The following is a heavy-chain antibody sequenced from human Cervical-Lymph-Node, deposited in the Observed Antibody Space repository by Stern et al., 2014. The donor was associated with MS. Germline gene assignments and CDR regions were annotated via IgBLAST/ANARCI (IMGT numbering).Heavy chain of an antibody. J-gene: IGHJ4*02. CDR2: FDSEDGET. Sequence: VQLVESGAGVKKPGASVKVSCKVSGYTLTELSMHWVRQAPGKGLEWMGGFDSEDGETIYAQKVQGGVTMTEESSTDTGDMEVSRLRSEDTAVYYCATGYNTVGGYWGQGTLVTVSS. V-gene: IGHV1-24*01. CDR1: GYTLTELS. CDR3: ATGYNTVGGY. D-gene: IGHD4-23*01.